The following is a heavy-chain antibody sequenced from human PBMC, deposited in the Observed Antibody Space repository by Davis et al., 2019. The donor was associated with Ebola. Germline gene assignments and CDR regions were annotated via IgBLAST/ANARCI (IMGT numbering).Heavy chain of an antibody. CDR1: GFTFSSYA. Sequence: GGSLRLSCAASGFTFSSYAMSWVRQAPGKGLEWVSGISGGGGSTYYADSVKGRFAIARDNSKNTLDLQMNSLRGEDTAVYYCAKGRGYSYGGGGYWGQGTLVTVSS. CDR3: AKGRGYSYGGGGY. CDR2: ISGGGGST. V-gene: IGHV3-23*01. J-gene: IGHJ4*02. D-gene: IGHD5-18*01.